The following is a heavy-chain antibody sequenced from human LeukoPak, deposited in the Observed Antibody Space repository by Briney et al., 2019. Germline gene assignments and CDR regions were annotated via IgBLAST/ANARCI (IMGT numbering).Heavy chain of an antibody. V-gene: IGHV4-59*08. J-gene: IGHJ4*02. Sequence: SETPSLTCTVSGGSISSYYWSWIRQPPGKGLEWIGYIYYSGSTNYNPSLKSRVTISVDTSKNQFSLKLSSVTAADTAVYYCARHQGPDIAAAGYDYWGQGTLVTVSS. CDR3: ARHQGPDIAAAGYDY. D-gene: IGHD6-13*01. CDR1: GGSISSYY. CDR2: IYYSGST.